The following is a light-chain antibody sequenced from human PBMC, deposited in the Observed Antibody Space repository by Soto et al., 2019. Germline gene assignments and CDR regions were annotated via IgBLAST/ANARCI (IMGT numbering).Light chain of an antibody. Sequence: DIQMTQSPSTLSASVGDRVTISCRASQSIQTWLAWFQQKPGKAPNLLIFDASDLASGVSSRFSGSGSGAEFTLTISSLQSEDFGFYYCQQYNNWPLGTFGQGTRVEI. V-gene: IGKV1-5*01. CDR2: DAS. CDR1: QSIQTW. J-gene: IGKJ1*01. CDR3: QQYNNWPLGT.